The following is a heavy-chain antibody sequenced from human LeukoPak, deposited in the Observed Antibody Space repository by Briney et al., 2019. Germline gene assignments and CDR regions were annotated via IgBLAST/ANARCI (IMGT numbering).Heavy chain of an antibody. J-gene: IGHJ6*02. V-gene: IGHV1-8*01. D-gene: IGHD5-18*01. CDR2: MNPNSGNT. CDR3: ARGIIQLWLRLYYYYGMDV. CDR1: GYTFTSYD. Sequence: GASVKVSCKASGYTFTSYDINWVRQATGQGLEWMGWMNPNSGNTGYAQKFQGRATMTRNTSISTAYMELSSLRSEDTAVYYCARGIIQLWLRLYYYYGMDVWGQGTTVTVSS.